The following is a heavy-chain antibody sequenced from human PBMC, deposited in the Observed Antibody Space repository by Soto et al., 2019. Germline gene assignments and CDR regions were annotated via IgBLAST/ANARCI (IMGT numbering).Heavy chain of an antibody. J-gene: IGHJ5*02. D-gene: IGHD1-26*01. V-gene: IGHV3-7*01. Sequence: GGSRRLSCAASGFTFSSFWMHWVRQAPGKGLEWVANIKQDGSEAHYVDSVRGRFTISRDNGKNSLYLQMNNVRAEDTAVYYCARDRYSGSFWFDPWGQGILVTVSS. CDR2: IKQDGSEA. CDR1: GFTFSSFW. CDR3: ARDRYSGSFWFDP.